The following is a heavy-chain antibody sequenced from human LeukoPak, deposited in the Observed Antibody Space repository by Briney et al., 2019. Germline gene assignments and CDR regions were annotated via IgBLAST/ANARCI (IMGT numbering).Heavy chain of an antibody. V-gene: IGHV3-30*02. CDR1: GFTFSNYG. J-gene: IGHJ4*02. CDR3: AKDYY. CDR2: IWYDGSNE. Sequence: GGSLRLSCAASGFTFSNYGMHWVRQAPGKGLEWVAFIWYDGSNEFYADSVKGRFTISRDNIKNSLYLQMNSLRTEDTALYYCAKDYYWGQGTLVTVSS.